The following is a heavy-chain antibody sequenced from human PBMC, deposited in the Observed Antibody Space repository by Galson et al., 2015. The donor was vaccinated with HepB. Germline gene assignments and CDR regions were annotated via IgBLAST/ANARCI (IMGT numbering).Heavy chain of an antibody. Sequence: SVKVSCKASADTFSGYYLHWVRQAPGQGLEWMGWINPNSGGTKYAQNFQGRVTMTRDTSKNQFSLKLTSVTAADTAVYYCERVKFMGRSYFDSWGQGTLVAVSS. J-gene: IGHJ4*02. CDR2: INPNSGGT. CDR1: ADTFSGYY. CDR3: ERVKFMGRSYFDS. D-gene: IGHD3-10*01. V-gene: IGHV1-2*02.